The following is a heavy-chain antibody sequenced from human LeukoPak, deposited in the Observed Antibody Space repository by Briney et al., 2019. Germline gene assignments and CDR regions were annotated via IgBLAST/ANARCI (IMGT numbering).Heavy chain of an antibody. CDR1: GFTFSSYE. Sequence: PGGSLRLSCAASGFTFSSYEMNWVRQAPGKGLERVSYISSSGSTIYYADSVKGRFTISRDNAKNSLYLRMNSLRAEDTAVYYCARVGIAAAVFDYWGQGTLVTVSS. CDR2: ISSSGSTI. V-gene: IGHV3-48*03. J-gene: IGHJ4*02. D-gene: IGHD6-13*01. CDR3: ARVGIAAAVFDY.